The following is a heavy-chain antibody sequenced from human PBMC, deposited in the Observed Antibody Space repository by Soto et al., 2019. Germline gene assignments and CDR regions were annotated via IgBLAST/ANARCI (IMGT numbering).Heavy chain of an antibody. V-gene: IGHV3-30*18. D-gene: IGHD3-10*01. Sequence: ESGGGVVQPGRSLRLSCAASGFTFSSYGMHWVRQAPGKGLEWVAVISYDGSNKYYADSVKGRFTISRDNSKNTLYLQMNSLRAEDTAVYYCAKDRGSLTPIHAFDIWGQGTMVTVSS. CDR1: GFTFSSYG. CDR3: AKDRGSLTPIHAFDI. CDR2: ISYDGSNK. J-gene: IGHJ3*02.